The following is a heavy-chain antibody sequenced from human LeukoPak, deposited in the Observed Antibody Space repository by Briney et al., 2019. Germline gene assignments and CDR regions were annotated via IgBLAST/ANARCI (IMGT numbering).Heavy chain of an antibody. CDR3: VKGAVAGTVRVRFDY. Sequence: ASVKVSCKASGGTFSSYAISWVRQAPGQGLEWMGGIIPIFGTANYAQKFQGRVTITADESTSTAYMELSSLRSEDTAVYYCVKGAVAGTVRVRFDYWGQGTLVTVSS. CDR2: IIPIFGTA. D-gene: IGHD6-19*01. V-gene: IGHV1-69*13. J-gene: IGHJ4*02. CDR1: GGTFSSYA.